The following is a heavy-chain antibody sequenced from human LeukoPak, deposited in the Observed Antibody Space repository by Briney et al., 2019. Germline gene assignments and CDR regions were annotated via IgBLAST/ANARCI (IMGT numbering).Heavy chain of an antibody. CDR3: AAAVDTAAGPD. D-gene: IGHD5-18*01. CDR1: GFTFSNYW. Sequence: GGSLRLSCVGSGFTFSNYWMSWGRKAPGKGLEWVANIKQDGSATFYVDSVKGRFTISRDNAKNSLYLQMNSLRAEDTALYYCAAAVDTAAGPDWGQGTLVTVS. J-gene: IGHJ4*02. V-gene: IGHV3-7*01. CDR2: IKQDGSAT.